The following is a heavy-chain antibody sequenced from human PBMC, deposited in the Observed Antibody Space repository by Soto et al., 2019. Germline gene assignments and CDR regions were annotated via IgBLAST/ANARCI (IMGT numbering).Heavy chain of an antibody. CDR2: ISATGSST. CDR3: AKYCSGGNCYYYYYAMDV. V-gene: IGHV3-23*01. J-gene: IGHJ6*02. CDR1: GFTFSTYD. D-gene: IGHD2-15*01. Sequence: GGSLRLSCAASGFTFSTYDMSWVRQAPGKGLEWVSTISATGSSTYFADSVKGRFTISRDNSKNTLYLQMDSLRAEDTAVYYCAKYCSGGNCYYYYYAMDVWGQGTTVTVSS.